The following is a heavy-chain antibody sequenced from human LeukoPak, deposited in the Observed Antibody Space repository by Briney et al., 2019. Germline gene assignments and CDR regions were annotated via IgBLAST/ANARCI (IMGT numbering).Heavy chain of an antibody. D-gene: IGHD2-21*01. CDR3: ARFIWHQLPTSDY. CDR1: GYIFTNCD. J-gene: IGHJ4*02. CDR2: MNPETSGT. Sequence: GASVIVSYQTSGYIFTNCDINWVRQAAGHGLEWMGWMNPETSGTQPAQKFQGRLTMTMDASAGTAYMELSSLTSDDTAVYYCARFIWHQLPTSDYWGQGTLVSVSS. V-gene: IGHV1-8*01.